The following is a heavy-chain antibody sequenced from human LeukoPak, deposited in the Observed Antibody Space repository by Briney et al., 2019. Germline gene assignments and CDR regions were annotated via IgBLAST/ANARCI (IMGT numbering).Heavy chain of an antibody. V-gene: IGHV4-59*01. CDR3: ASGKYYYDDSASVNRASRTAFDV. CDR1: GGSISSYY. CDR2: VYKSGQI. D-gene: IGHD3-22*01. Sequence: SETLSLTCTVSGGSISSYYWSWIRQPPGKGLEWLGYVYKSGQIDYNASLRSRVTVSLDRSKTQFSLRLRSVTAADTATYYCASGKYYYDDSASVNRASRTAFDVWAQGTMVFVSS. J-gene: IGHJ3*01.